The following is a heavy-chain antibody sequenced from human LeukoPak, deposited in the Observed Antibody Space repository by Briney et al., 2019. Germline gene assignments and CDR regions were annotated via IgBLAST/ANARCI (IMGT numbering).Heavy chain of an antibody. CDR2: ISGSGGST. Sequence: GSLRLSCAASGFTFSSYGMSWVRQAPGKGLEWVSAISGSGGSTYYADSVKGRFTISRDNSKNTLYLQMNSLRAEDTAVYYCAKLLAAAGTGKDYWGQGTLVTVSS. D-gene: IGHD6-13*01. J-gene: IGHJ4*02. CDR1: GFTFSSYG. CDR3: AKLLAAAGTGKDY. V-gene: IGHV3-23*01.